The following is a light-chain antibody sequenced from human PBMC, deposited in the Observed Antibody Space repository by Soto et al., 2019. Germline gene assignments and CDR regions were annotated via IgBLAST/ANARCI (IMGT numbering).Light chain of an antibody. CDR2: VNT. V-gene: IGLV1-40*01. J-gene: IGLJ1*01. Sequence: QSVLTQPPSVSGAPGQRVTISCTGSSSNIGAGYDVHWYQQLPGTAPKLLIYVNTNRPSGVPGRFSGSKSGTSASLAITGLQAEDEADYYCQSYDSSLSGYGFGTGTKFTVL. CDR3: QSYDSSLSGYG. CDR1: SSNIGAGYD.